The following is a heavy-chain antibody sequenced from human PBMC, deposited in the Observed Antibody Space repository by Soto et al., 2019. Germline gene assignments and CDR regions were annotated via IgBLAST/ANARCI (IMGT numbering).Heavy chain of an antibody. Sequence: SVKVSCKASGGTLSSFINYPINWVRQAPGQGLEWMGGIVPNVGTVNYAQKFQGRVTVTADKSTGTAYMELSSLRSEDTALYYCARRDTSGLLRYFDNWGQGTLVTVSS. D-gene: IGHD3-3*01. J-gene: IGHJ4*03. CDR2: IVPNVGTV. CDR3: ARRDTSGLLRYFDN. CDR1: GGTLSSFINYP. V-gene: IGHV1-69*06.